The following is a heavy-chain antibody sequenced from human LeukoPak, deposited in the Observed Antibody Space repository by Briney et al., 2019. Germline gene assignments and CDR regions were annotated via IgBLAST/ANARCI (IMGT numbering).Heavy chain of an antibody. V-gene: IGHV1-2*06. CDR1: GYTFTGYY. J-gene: IGHJ5*02. CDR2: INPNSGGT. D-gene: IGHD3-22*01. Sequence: ASVKVSCKASGYTFTGYYMHWVRQAPGQGLEWMGRINPNSGGTNYAQKFQGRVTMTRDTSISTAYMELSRLRSDDTAVYYCARAYYDSSGYSNWFDPWGQGTLVTVSS. CDR3: ARAYYDSSGYSNWFDP.